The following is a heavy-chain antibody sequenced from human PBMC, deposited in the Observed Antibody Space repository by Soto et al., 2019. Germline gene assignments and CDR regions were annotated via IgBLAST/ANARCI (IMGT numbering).Heavy chain of an antibody. CDR2: TSYDGSDK. CDR3: ARWGTTGGLDV. Sequence: QVHLVESGGGVVQPGTSLRVSCVGSGFTFRSYVIHWVRQAPATGLEWVALTSYDGSDKYYGASVRGRFTISRDNSRNTVDLQMDSLRLEDTAVYYCARWGTTGGLDVWGQGTLVSVSS. J-gene: IGHJ1*01. D-gene: IGHD3-16*01. V-gene: IGHV3-30*19. CDR1: GFTFRSYV.